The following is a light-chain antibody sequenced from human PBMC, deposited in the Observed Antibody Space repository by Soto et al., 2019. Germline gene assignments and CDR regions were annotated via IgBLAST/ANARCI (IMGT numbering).Light chain of an antibody. CDR2: AAS. CDR3: LQHNTYPRT. J-gene: IGKJ1*01. CDR1: QGIGSD. V-gene: IGKV1-17*01. Sequence: DIQMTQSPSSLSASVGDRVTITCRASQGIGSDLGWYQQKPGKAPKRLIYAASNVQSGVPSRFSGSGSGTEFTLTISSLQPEDFATYYCLQHNTYPRTFGQGTKVDIK.